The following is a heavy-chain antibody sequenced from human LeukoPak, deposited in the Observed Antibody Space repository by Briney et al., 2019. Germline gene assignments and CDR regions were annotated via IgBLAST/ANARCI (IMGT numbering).Heavy chain of an antibody. CDR2: IYYSGST. Sequence: SETLSLTCTVSGGSISTSGYFWDWIRQPPGKGLEWIGSIYYSGSTYFKPSLKSRASMSVDTSKNQFSLRLSSVTAADTAVYYCARQRAGPLHYFDYWGQGTLVTVSS. CDR1: GGSISTSGYF. V-gene: IGHV4-39*01. D-gene: IGHD1-26*01. CDR3: ARQRAGPLHYFDY. J-gene: IGHJ4*02.